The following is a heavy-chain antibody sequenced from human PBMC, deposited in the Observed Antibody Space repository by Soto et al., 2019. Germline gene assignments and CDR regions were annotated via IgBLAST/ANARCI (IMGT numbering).Heavy chain of an antibody. D-gene: IGHD3-22*01. Sequence: GGSLRLSCAASGFTFSSYAMSWVRQAPGKGLEWVSAISGSGGSTYYADSVKGRFTISRDNSKNTLYLQMNSLRAEDTAVYYCAKYLRVYDSTRPTYDYWGQGTLVTVSS. J-gene: IGHJ4*02. CDR2: ISGSGGST. CDR1: GFTFSSYA. V-gene: IGHV3-23*01. CDR3: AKYLRVYDSTRPTYDY.